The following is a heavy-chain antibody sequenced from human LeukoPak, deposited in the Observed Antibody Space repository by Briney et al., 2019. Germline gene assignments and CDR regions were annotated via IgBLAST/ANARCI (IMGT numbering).Heavy chain of an antibody. CDR2: ISAYNGNT. D-gene: IGHD6-13*01. CDR3: ARAVAYSSSWYLNYYYYYMDV. J-gene: IGHJ6*03. CDR1: GYTFTGYG. V-gene: IGHV1-18*01. Sequence: ASVKVSFKASGYTFTGYGISWVRQAPGQGLEWMGWISAYNGNTNYAQKLQGRVTMTTDTSTSTAYMELRSLRSDDTAVYYCARAVAYSSSWYLNYYYYYMDVWGKGTTVTISS.